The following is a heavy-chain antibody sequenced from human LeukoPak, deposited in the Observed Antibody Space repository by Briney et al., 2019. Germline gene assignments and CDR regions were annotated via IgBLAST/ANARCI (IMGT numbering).Heavy chain of an antibody. V-gene: IGHV1-69*05. J-gene: IGHJ4*02. Sequence: GASVEVSCKASGGTFSSYAISWVRQAPGQGLEWMGGIIPIFGTANYAQKFQGRVTITTDESTSTAYMELSSLRSEDTAVYYCARGRMVRGGPPPYYFDYWGQGTLVTVSS. CDR1: GGTFSSYA. CDR3: ARGRMVRGGPPPYYFDY. CDR2: IIPIFGTA. D-gene: IGHD3-10*01.